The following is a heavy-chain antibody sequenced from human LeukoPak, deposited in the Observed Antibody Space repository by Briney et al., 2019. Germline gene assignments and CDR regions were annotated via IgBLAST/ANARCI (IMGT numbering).Heavy chain of an antibody. CDR1: GFTFIRYA. V-gene: IGHV3-15*01. CDR3: TTTPNYYCSGGSCYLYYYYYMDV. D-gene: IGHD2-15*01. J-gene: IGHJ6*03. Sequence: PGGSLRLSCAASGFTFIRYAMSWVRQAPGKGLEWVGRIKAKAHGGTIEYAAPVKGRFTISRDDSKNTLYLQMNSLKTEDTAVYYCTTTPNYYCSGGSCYLYYYYYMDVWGKGTTVTISS. CDR2: IKAKAHGGTI.